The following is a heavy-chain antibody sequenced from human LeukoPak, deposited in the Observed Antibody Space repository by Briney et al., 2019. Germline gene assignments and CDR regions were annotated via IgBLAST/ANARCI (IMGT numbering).Heavy chain of an antibody. Sequence: PSETLSLTCTVSGGSVSSGSYYWSWIRQPPGKGLEWVASIKQDGSETYYVDSVKGRFTISRDNAKNSLYLQMSSLRAEDSAMYYCATYRHLPYWGQGILVTVSS. CDR2: IKQDGSET. J-gene: IGHJ4*02. V-gene: IGHV3-7*01. CDR1: GGSVSSGSYY. D-gene: IGHD2-2*02. CDR3: ATYRHLPY.